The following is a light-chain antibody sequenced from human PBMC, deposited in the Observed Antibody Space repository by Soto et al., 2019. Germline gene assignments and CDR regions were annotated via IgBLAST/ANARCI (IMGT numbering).Light chain of an antibody. CDR1: QSVTSTY. V-gene: IGKV3-20*01. CDR3: QHYGKSMYT. J-gene: IGKJ5*01. CDR2: GAS. Sequence: EIVLPQSPGTLSLSPGEGATLSCRASQSVTSTYLAWYQQKPGQGPRLLIYGASSRATGIPDRFSGSGSGTDFTLTVSRLEPEDFSVYYCQHYGKSMYTFGQGTRLEIK.